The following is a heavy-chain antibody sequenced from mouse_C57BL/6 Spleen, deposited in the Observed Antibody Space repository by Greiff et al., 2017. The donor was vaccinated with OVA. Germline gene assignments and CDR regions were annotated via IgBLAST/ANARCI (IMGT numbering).Heavy chain of an antibody. CDR1: GYSITSGYD. V-gene: IGHV3-1*01. CDR3: ASHYGYEGFAY. CDR2: ISYSGST. J-gene: IGHJ3*01. Sequence: EVQLQQSGPGMVKPSQSLSLTCTVTGYSITSGYDWHWIRHFPGNKLEWMGYISYSGSTNYNPSLKSRISITHDTSKNHFFLKLNSVTTEDTATYYCASHYGYEGFAYWGQGTLVTVSA. D-gene: IGHD2-2*01.